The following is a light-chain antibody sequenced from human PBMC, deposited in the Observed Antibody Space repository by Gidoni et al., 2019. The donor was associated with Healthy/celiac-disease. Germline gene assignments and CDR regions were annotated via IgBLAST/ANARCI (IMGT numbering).Light chain of an antibody. CDR3: QAWDSSILYV. V-gene: IGLV3-1*01. CDR2: QDS. CDR1: KLGDKY. Sequence: SYELTQPPPVSVSSGQTASITCSGDKLGDKYACWYQQKPGQSPVLVIYQDSKRPSGIPERFSGSNSGNTATLTISGTQAMDEADYYCQAWDSSILYVFGTGTKVTVL. J-gene: IGLJ1*01.